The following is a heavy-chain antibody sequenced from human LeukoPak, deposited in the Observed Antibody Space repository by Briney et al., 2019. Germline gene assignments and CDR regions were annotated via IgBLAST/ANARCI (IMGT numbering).Heavy chain of an antibody. CDR3: AKEGAIVVVAADISAFDL. CDR1: GFTFSSYA. CDR2: IDYVGNYK. Sequence: GGSLRLSCAASGFTFSSYAMHWVRQAPGKGLEWVAFIDYVGNYKYYADSVKGRFTISRDNSKNTLFLQMNSLRAEDTAVYYCAKEGAIVVVAADISAFDLWGQGTLVTVSS. J-gene: IGHJ4*02. V-gene: IGHV3-30*02. D-gene: IGHD2-2*01.